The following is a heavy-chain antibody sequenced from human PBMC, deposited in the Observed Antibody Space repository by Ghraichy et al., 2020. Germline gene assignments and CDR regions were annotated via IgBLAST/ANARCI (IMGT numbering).Heavy chain of an antibody. CDR3: AKDIGSRVFGSGYYGLDY. Sequence: GGSLRLSCAASGFTFDDYAMHWVRQAPGKGLEWVSLISWDGGSTYYADSVKGRFTISRDNSKNSLYLQMNSLRAEDTALYYCAKDIGSRVFGSGYYGLDYWGQGTLVTVSS. CDR2: ISWDGGST. V-gene: IGHV3-43D*03. D-gene: IGHD3-22*01. J-gene: IGHJ4*02. CDR1: GFTFDDYA.